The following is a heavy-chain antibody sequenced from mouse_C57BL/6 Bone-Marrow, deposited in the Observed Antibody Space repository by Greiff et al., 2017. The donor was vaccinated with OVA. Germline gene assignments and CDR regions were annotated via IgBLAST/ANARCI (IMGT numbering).Heavy chain of an antibody. CDR3: ARGGLRQGLGVDY. V-gene: IGHV1-81*01. J-gene: IGHJ4*01. Sequence: QVQLKESGAELARPGASVKLSCKASGYTFTSYGISWVKQRTGQGLEWIGEIYPRSGNTYYNEKFKGKATLTADKSSSTAYMELRSLTSEDSAVYFCARGGLRQGLGVDYWGQGTSVTVSS. CDR1: GYTFTSYG. D-gene: IGHD2-4*01. CDR2: IYPRSGNT.